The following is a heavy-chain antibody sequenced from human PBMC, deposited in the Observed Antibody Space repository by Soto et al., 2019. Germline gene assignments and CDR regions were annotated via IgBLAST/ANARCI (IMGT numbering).Heavy chain of an antibody. J-gene: IGHJ6*02. CDR2: IHHSGTT. V-gene: IGHV4-34*01. D-gene: IGHD6-13*01. CDR3: ARGFAGMGAGGTTNYYCCGFDV. Sequence: SETLSLTCAVYGGSFSGYYWSWIRQPPGKGLEWIGEIHHSGTTKYTPSIRSRLTISIDTSKNQLSLKLSSVTAADTAVYYCARGFAGMGAGGTTNYYCCGFDVWGQGTTVTVSS. CDR1: GGSFSGYY.